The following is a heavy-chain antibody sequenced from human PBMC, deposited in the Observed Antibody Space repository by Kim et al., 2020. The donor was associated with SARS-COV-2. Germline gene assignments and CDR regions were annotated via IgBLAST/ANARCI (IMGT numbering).Heavy chain of an antibody. Sequence: RVTISVDTSKNQFSLKLSSVTAADTAVYYCARDTNGGLPSGPYYYYYMDVWGKGTTVTVSS. D-gene: IGHD2-15*01. V-gene: IGHV4-30-2*05. J-gene: IGHJ6*03. CDR3: ARDTNGGLPSGPYYYYYMDV.